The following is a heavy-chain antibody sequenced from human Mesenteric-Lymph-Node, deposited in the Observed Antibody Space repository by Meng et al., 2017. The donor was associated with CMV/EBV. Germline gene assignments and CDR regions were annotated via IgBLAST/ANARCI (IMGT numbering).Heavy chain of an antibody. V-gene: IGHV3-48*04. J-gene: IGHJ4*02. CDR2: ISSSSSTI. CDR1: GFTFSTHS. CDR3: AREYSSSSVRSFDY. Sequence: GESLKISCAASGFTFSTHSMNWVRQAPGKGLEWVSYISSSSSTIYYADSVKGRFTISRDNAKNSLNLQMNSLRAEDTAVYYCAREYSSSSVRSFDYWGQGTLVTVSS. D-gene: IGHD6-6*01.